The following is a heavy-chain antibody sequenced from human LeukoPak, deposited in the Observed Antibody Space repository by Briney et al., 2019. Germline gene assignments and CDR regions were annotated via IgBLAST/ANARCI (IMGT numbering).Heavy chain of an antibody. CDR3: ARYVWGSYPTFEDY. D-gene: IGHD3-16*02. Sequence: SETLSLTCTVSGVSISNNAYYWNWIRQPPGKGLEWIGYISYSGNTNYNPSFKSRVTISVDTSNNQFSLKLSSVTAADTAVYYCARYVWGSYPTFEDYWGQGTLVTVSS. CDR2: ISYSGNT. J-gene: IGHJ4*02. CDR1: GVSISNNAYY. V-gene: IGHV4-61*08.